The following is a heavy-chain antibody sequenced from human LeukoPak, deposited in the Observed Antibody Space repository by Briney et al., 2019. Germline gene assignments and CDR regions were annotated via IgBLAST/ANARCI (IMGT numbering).Heavy chain of an antibody. J-gene: IGHJ4*02. D-gene: IGHD2-8*01. Sequence: PGGSLRLSCAASGFTFSSYAMHWVRQAPGKGLEYVSAISSNGGSTYYADSVKGRFTISRDNSKNTLYLQMGSLRAEDMAVYYCARGKMLGPQAWAYFDYWGQGTLVTVSS. CDR1: GFTFSSYA. V-gene: IGHV3-64*02. CDR3: ARGKMLGPQAWAYFDY. CDR2: ISSNGGST.